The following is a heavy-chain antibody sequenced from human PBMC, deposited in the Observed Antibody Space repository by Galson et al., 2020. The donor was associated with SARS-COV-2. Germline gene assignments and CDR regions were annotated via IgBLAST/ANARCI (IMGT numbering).Heavy chain of an antibody. CDR2: ISSSSSYI. CDR1: GFTFRSYT. Sequence: TGGSLRLSCAASGFTFRSYTMNWVRQAPGKGLEWVSPISSSSSYIYYADSVKGRFTISRDNAKNSLYLQMNSLRAEDTAVYYCARDPTYADTEFYYYYGMDVWGQGTTVTVSS. D-gene: IGHD4-17*01. CDR3: ARDPTYADTEFYYYYGMDV. J-gene: IGHJ6*02. V-gene: IGHV3-21*01.